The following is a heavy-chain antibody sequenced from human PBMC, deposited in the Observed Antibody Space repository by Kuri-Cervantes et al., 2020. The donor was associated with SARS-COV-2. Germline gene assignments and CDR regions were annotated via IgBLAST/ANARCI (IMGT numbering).Heavy chain of an antibody. Sequence: GESLKISCAASGFTFSSYAMSWVRQAPGKGLEWVSAISGSGGSTYYADSVKGRFTISRDNSKNTLYLQMNSLRAKNTAVYYCAKTTMVQGVIISGWIDYWGQGTLVTVSS. CDR3: AKTTMVQGVIISGWIDY. CDR2: ISGSGGST. D-gene: IGHD3-10*01. V-gene: IGHV3-23*01. J-gene: IGHJ4*02. CDR1: GFTFSSYA.